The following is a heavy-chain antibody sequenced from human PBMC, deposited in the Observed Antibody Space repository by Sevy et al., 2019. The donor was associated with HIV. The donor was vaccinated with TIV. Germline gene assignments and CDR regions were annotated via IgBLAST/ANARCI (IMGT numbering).Heavy chain of an antibody. CDR3: ENSRYYGSGGSFDY. CDR2: ISGSGSST. Sequence: GGSLRLSCAASGFTFSSYAMSWVRQAPGKGLEWVSAISGSGSSTYYADSVKGRFTISRDNSKNTLYLQMNSLRAEDAAVCSCENSRYYGSGGSFDYWGQGTLVTVSS. D-gene: IGHD3-10*01. V-gene: IGHV3-23*01. CDR1: GFTFSSYA. J-gene: IGHJ4*02.